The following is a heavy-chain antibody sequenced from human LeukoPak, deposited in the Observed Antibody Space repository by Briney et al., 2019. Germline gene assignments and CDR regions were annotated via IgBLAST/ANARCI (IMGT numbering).Heavy chain of an antibody. Sequence: ASVKVSCKASGYTFTGYYMYGVRQAPGQGPEQMGLISPKSGGTKYAQKFLGRVNMTRETSISTAEMEFSRLTSDDTAVYYCARAQGWERPLDYWGQGTLVTVSS. J-gene: IGHJ4*02. CDR2: ISPKSGGT. CDR1: GYTFTGYY. CDR3: ARAQGWERPLDY. D-gene: IGHD1-1*01. V-gene: IGHV1-2*02.